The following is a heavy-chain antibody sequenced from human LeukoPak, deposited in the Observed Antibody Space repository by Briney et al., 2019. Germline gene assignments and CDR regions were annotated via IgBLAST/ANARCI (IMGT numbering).Heavy chain of an antibody. J-gene: IGHJ4*02. CDR2: IIPIFGTA. D-gene: IGHD5-18*01. CDR3: ARARGDTAMDYYFDY. Sequence: GASVKVSCKASGGTFSSYAISWVRQAPGQGLEWXXXIIPIFGTANYAQKFQGRVTITADKSTSTAYMELSSLRSEDTAVYYCARARGDTAMDYYFDYWGQGTLVTVSS. CDR1: GGTFSSYA. V-gene: IGHV1-69*06.